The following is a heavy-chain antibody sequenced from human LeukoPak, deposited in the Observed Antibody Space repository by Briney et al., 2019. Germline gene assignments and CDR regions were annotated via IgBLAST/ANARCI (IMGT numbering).Heavy chain of an antibody. CDR2: IKQDGSGK. Sequence: PGGSLRLSCVASGFTLSSYHMNWVRQTPGKGLESVATIKQDGSGKYYVDSVKGRFTISRDNAKSSLYLQMNSLRAEDTGVYFCARMSSYCDYWGQGTLVTVSS. J-gene: IGHJ4*02. CDR1: GFTLSSYH. D-gene: IGHD2-2*01. V-gene: IGHV3-7*01. CDR3: ARMSSYCDY.